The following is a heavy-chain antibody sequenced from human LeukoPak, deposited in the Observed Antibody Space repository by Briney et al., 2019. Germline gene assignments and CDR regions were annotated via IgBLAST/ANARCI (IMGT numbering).Heavy chain of an antibody. CDR3: VRVGDFWSGYPNYYYGMDV. V-gene: IGHV3-21*01. D-gene: IGHD3-3*01. CDR1: GFTFSSYS. CDR2: ISSSSSYI. Sequence: GGSLRLSCAASGFTFSSYSMNWVRQAPGKGLEWVSSISSSSSYIYYADSVKGRFTISRDNAKNSLYLQMNSLRAEDTAVYYCVRVGDFWSGYPNYYYGMDVWGQGTTVTVSS. J-gene: IGHJ6*02.